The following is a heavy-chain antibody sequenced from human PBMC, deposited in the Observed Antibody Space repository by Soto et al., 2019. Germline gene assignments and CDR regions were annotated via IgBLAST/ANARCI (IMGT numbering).Heavy chain of an antibody. CDR1: GYTFTSYD. D-gene: IGHD3-22*01. J-gene: IGHJ4*02. CDR2: MNPNSGNT. Sequence: QVQLVQSGAEVKMPGASVKVSCKASGYTFTSYDINWVRQATGQGLEWMGWMNPNSGNTGYAQKFQGRVTMTRNTSISTAYMELSSLRSEDTAVYYCARVGYYYDSSGYYLSFDYWGQGTLVTVSS. V-gene: IGHV1-8*01. CDR3: ARVGYYYDSSGYYLSFDY.